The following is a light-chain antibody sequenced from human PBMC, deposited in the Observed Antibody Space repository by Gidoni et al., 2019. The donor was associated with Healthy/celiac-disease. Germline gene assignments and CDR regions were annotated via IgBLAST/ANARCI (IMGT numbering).Light chain of an antibody. CDR2: AAS. J-gene: IGKJ1*01. CDR3: QQYYSYPRT. CDR1: QGISSY. V-gene: IGKV1-8*01. Sequence: AIRMTQSPSSFSASTGDRVTITCRASQGISSYLAWYQQKPGKAPKLLIYAASTLQSGVPSRCSGSVSGTDFTLTISCLQSEELATYYCQQYYSYPRTFGQGTKVEIK.